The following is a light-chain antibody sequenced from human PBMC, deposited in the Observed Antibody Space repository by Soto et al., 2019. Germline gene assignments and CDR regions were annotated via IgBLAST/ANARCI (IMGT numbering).Light chain of an antibody. CDR1: QSVSSN. CDR2: GAS. J-gene: IGKJ3*01. V-gene: IGKV3-15*01. Sequence: EIVMTQSPATLSVSPGERATLSCRASQSVSSNLAWYQQKPGQAPRLLIYGASTRATGIPARFSGSGSGTECTLTISRLQSEDFAVYYCQQYNNWHLFSFGPGTKVDIK. CDR3: QQYNNWHLFS.